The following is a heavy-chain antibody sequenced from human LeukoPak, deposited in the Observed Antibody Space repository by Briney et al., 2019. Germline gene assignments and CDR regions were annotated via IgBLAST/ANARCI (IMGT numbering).Heavy chain of an antibody. D-gene: IGHD6-19*01. CDR1: GGSFSGYY. V-gene: IGHV4-34*01. CDR2: INHSGST. J-gene: IGHJ5*02. CDR3: ARSGSGSSNWFDP. Sequence: SETLSLTCAVYGGSFSGYYWSWIRQPPGKGLEWIGEINHSGSTNYNPSLKSRVTISVDTSKNQFSLKLSSVTAADTAVYHCARSGSGSSNWFDPWGQGTLVTVSS.